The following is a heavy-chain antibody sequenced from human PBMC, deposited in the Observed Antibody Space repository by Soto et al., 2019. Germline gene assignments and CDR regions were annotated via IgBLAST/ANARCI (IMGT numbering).Heavy chain of an antibody. V-gene: IGHV3-48*01. D-gene: IGHD3-10*01. CDR1: GFSFSSYS. CDR3: ARDMPISTSGNYPYYFGY. Sequence: GGSLRLSCAASGFSFSSYSINWVRQAPGKGLEWVSYISSSSSAIYYADSVKGRFTISRDNAKNSLYLQMNSLRAEDTAVYYFARDMPISTSGNYPYYFGYWGQGA. J-gene: IGHJ4*02. CDR2: ISSSSSAI.